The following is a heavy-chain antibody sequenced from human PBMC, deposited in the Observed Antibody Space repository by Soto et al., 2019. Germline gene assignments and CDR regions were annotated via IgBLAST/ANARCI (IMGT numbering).Heavy chain of an antibody. D-gene: IGHD3-9*01. V-gene: IGHV3-23*01. CDR3: AKGPEHYILTGCDY. J-gene: IGHJ4*02. Sequence: EVQLLESGGGFVQPGESLRLSCAASGFTFSLSAMSWVRQAPGRGLDWVSSLSGGGSTTDYADSVKGRFTISRDNSKNTVHLQMNSLRAEDTAVYYCAKGPEHYILTGCDYWGQGALVTVSS. CDR2: LSGGGSTT. CDR1: GFTFSLSA.